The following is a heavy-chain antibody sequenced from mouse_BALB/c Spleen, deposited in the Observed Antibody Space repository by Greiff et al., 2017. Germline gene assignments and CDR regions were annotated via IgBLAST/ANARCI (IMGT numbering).Heavy chain of an antibody. CDR2: IYPSDSYT. CDR3: TRDSSGYDY. D-gene: IGHD3-2*01. Sequence: QVQLQQPGAELVRPGASVKLSCKASGYTFTSYWINWVKQRPGQGLEWNGNIYPSDSYTNYNQKFKDKATLTVDKSSSTAYMQLSSPTSEDSAVYYCTRDSSGYDYWGQGTTLTVSS. CDR1: GYTFTSYW. J-gene: IGHJ2*01. V-gene: IGHV1-69*02.